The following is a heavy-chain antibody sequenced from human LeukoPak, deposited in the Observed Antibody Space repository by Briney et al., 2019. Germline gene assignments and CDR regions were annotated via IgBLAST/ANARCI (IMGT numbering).Heavy chain of an antibody. D-gene: IGHD3-22*01. J-gene: IGHJ4*02. V-gene: IGHV3-23*01. CDR2: ISGGGGST. CDR3: AKVGSKDTMIVVVQALTFDY. CDR1: GFTFSSYA. Sequence: GGSLRLSCAASGFTFSSYAMSGFRQAPGKGLEWASVISGGGGSTYYADSVKGRFTISRDNSKNTLYLQMNSLRAEDTAVYYCAKVGSKDTMIVVVQALTFDYWGQGTLVTVSS.